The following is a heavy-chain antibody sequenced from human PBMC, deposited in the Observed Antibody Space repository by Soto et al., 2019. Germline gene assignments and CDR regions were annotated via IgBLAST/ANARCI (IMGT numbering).Heavy chain of an antibody. D-gene: IGHD3-9*01. CDR3: METLTNSDS. CDR2: ISTKVNNYAT. J-gene: IGHJ5*01. Sequence: EVQLVESGGGLVQPGGSLKLSCAASGFSFSGSEMHWVRQASGRGLEWIARISTKVNNYATAYATSVEGRFTVSRDDSRNTAYLQMNSLTTEATAVYYCMETLTNSDSWGQGTLVTVSS. V-gene: IGHV3-73*01. CDR1: GFSFSGSE.